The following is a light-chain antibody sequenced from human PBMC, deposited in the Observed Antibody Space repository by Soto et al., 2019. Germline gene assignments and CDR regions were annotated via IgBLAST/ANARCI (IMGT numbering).Light chain of an antibody. J-gene: IGKJ5*01. CDR2: AAS. V-gene: IGKV1-39*01. CDR3: QQSYSTPIT. Sequence: DIQMTQSPSSLSASVGDRVTITCRASQSISSYLNWYQQKPGKAPKLLIYAASRLQSGVPSMFSGGGSGTDFPLTISSLQPEDFATYYWQQSYSTPITFGQGTRLEIK. CDR1: QSISSY.